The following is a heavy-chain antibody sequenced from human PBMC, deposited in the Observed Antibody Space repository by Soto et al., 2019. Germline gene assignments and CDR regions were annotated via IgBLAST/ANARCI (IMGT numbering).Heavy chain of an antibody. J-gene: IGHJ2*01. CDR2: IATSGNT. Sequence: DVQLVEAGGGLVQPGGSLRLSCEASGFTFSGYDMHWVRQAAGERLEWVSAIATSGNTYYAASVKGRFTISRENAKNSLYLQINNVRAGDTAVYYCAREYVDWGYWYFDLWGRGTLVTVSS. D-gene: IGHD3-9*01. V-gene: IGHV3-13*01. CDR3: AREYVDWGYWYFDL. CDR1: GFTFSGYD.